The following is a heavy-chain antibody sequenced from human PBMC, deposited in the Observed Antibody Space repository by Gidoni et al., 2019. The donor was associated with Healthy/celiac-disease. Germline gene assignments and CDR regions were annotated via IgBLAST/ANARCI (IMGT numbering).Heavy chain of an antibody. CDR3: ARDSTTGMGFDY. CDR2: INAGNGNT. D-gene: IGHD4-4*01. CDR1: GYTFTSYA. V-gene: IGHV1-3*01. J-gene: IGHJ4*02. Sequence: QLQLVQSGAEVKKPGASVKVSCKASGYTFTSYAMHWVRQAPGQRLEWMGWINAGNGNTKYSQKFQGRVTITRDTSASTAYMELSSLRSEDTAVYYCARDSTTGMGFDYWGQGTLVTVSS.